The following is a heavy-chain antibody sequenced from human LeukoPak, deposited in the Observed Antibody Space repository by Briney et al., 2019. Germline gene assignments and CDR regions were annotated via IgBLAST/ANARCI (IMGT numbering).Heavy chain of an antibody. CDR2: ISAYNGNT. D-gene: IGHD2-2*01. V-gene: IGHV1-18*01. CDR3: ARTSDIYCSSTSCYYYYYYGMDV. Sequence: GASVKVSCKASGYTFTSYDISWVRQAPGQGLEWMGWISAYNGNTNYAQKLQGRVTMTTDTSTSTAYMELRSLRSDDTAVYYCARTSDIYCSSTSCYYYYYYGMDVWGQGTTVTVSS. CDR1: GYTFTSYD. J-gene: IGHJ6*02.